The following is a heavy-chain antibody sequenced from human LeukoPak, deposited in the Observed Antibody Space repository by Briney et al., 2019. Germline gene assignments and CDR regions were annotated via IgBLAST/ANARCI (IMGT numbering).Heavy chain of an antibody. D-gene: IGHD2-21*01. CDR3: ARGGGAVDWFDP. J-gene: IGHJ5*02. CDR1: GGSISNAHYY. CDR2: IYYSGST. V-gene: IGHV4-30-4*01. Sequence: SQTLSLTCTVSGGSISNAHYYWSWIRQPPGKGLEWIGYIYYSGSTNYNPSLKSRVTISVDTSKNQFSLKLSSVTAADTAVYYCARGGGAVDWFDPWGQGTLVTVSS.